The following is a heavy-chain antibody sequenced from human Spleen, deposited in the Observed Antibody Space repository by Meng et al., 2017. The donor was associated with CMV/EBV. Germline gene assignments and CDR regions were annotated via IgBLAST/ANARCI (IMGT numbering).Heavy chain of an antibody. D-gene: IGHD2-2*01. CDR2: IRYDGSNE. CDR3: AKEHYVCSSCYVDDGGGLDY. V-gene: IGHV3-30*02. J-gene: IGHJ4*02. Sequence: GESLKISCAASGFPFNNYGMHWVRQAPGKGLEWVAFIRYDGSNEFYGDSVKGRFTVSRDNSKNTLYLQMNSLRVEDTAVYYCAKEHYVCSSCYVDDGGGLDYWGQGTLVTVSS. CDR1: GFPFNNYG.